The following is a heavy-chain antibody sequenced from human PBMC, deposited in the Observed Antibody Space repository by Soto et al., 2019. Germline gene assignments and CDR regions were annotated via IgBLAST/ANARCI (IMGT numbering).Heavy chain of an antibody. J-gene: IGHJ3*02. Sequence: GASVKVSCKASGGTFSSYAISWVRQAPGQGLEWMGGIIPIFGTANYAQKFQGRVTITADKSTSTAYMELSSLRSEDTAVYYCARVRGAHYDFWSGYRTGAFDIWGQGTMVTVSS. V-gene: IGHV1-69*06. CDR1: GGTFSSYA. D-gene: IGHD3-3*01. CDR2: IIPIFGTA. CDR3: ARVRGAHYDFWSGYRTGAFDI.